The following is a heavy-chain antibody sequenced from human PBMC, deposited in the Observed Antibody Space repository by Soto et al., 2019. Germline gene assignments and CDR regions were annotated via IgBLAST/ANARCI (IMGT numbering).Heavy chain of an antibody. D-gene: IGHD2-8*01. V-gene: IGHV3-11*01. CDR1: GFTFSDYY. CDR3: ARDLEVGYCTNGVCYHLPDY. CDR2: ISSSGSTI. Sequence: QVQLVESGGGLVKPGGSLRLSCAASGFTFSDYYMSWIRQAPGKGLEWVSYISSSGSTIYYADSVKGRFTSSRDNAKNSLYLQMNSLRAEDTAVYYCARDLEVGYCTNGVCYHLPDYWGQGTLVTVSS. J-gene: IGHJ4*02.